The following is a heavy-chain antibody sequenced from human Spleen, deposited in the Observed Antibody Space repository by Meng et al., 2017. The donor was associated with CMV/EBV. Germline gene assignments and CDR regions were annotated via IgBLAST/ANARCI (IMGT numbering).Heavy chain of an antibody. V-gene: IGHV3-53*01. CDR2: ISTGGSR. J-gene: IGHJ4*02. CDR3: ARHCGGDCYPFFDD. CDR1: GFTVTTNY. D-gene: IGHD2-21*01. Sequence: GGSLRLSCAASGFTVTTNYMSWVRQAPGKGLEWVSVISTGGSRHYADSVKGRFTISRDNSKNTVYLQMNSLRPEATAVYCGARHCGGDCYPFFDDWGQGTLVTVSS.